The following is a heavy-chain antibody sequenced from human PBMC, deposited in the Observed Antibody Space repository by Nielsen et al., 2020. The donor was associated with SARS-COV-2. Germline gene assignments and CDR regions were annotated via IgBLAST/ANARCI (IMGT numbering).Heavy chain of an antibody. CDR3: ATGAAAGTGNYYYGMDV. D-gene: IGHD6-13*01. J-gene: IGHJ6*02. V-gene: IGHV3-30-3*01. CDR2: ISYDGSNK. Sequence: GESLKISCAASGFTFSSYAMHWVRQAPGKGLEWVAVISYDGSNKYYADSVKGRFTISRDNAKNSLYLQMNSLRAEDTALYYCATGAAAGTGNYYYGMDVWGQGTTVTVSS. CDR1: GFTFSSYA.